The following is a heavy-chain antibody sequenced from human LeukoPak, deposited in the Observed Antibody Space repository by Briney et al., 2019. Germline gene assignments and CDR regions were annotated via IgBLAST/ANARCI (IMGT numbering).Heavy chain of an antibody. CDR2: IYHSGST. J-gene: IGHJ3*02. CDR1: GYSISSGYY. Sequence: SETLSLTCTVSGYSISSGYYWGWIRQPPGKGLEWIGSIYHSGSTYYNPSLKSRVTLSVDTSKNQFSLKLSSVTAADTAIYYCTREYGFMTTVFHAFDIWGQGTVVTVSS. V-gene: IGHV4-38-2*02. CDR3: TREYGFMTTVFHAFDI. D-gene: IGHD4-17*01.